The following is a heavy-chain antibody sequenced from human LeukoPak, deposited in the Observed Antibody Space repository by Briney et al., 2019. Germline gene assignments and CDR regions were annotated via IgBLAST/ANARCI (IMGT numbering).Heavy chain of an antibody. CDR1: GGSINNYY. D-gene: IGHD2/OR15-2a*01. J-gene: IGHJ5*02. CDR3: AIHVLGSTTRLGP. Sequence: SETLSLTCTVSGGSINNYYWSWIRQPPGKGLEWIGYIYYNGSTNYNSSFKSRVTISVDTSKNQFSLRPSSVTAADTAVYYCAIHVLGSTTRLGPWGQGTLVTVSS. CDR2: IYYNGST. V-gene: IGHV4-59*01.